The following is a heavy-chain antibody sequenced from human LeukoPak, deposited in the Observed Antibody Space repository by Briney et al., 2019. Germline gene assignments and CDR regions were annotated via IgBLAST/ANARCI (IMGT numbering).Heavy chain of an antibody. CDR2: IRYDGSNK. CDR1: GFTFSSYG. CDR3: ATCLEVVPAAIGYYYYYYMDV. J-gene: IGHJ6*03. Sequence: PGGSLRLSCAASGFTFSSYGMHWVRQAPGKGLEWVAFIRYDGSNKYYADSVKGRFTISRDNSKNTLYLQMNSLRAEDTAVYYCATCLEVVPAAIGYYYYYYMDVWGKGTTVTVSS. D-gene: IGHD2-2*02. V-gene: IGHV3-30*02.